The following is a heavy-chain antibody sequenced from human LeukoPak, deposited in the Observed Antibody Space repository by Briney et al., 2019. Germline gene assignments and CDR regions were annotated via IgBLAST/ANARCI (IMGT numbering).Heavy chain of an antibody. Sequence: SETLSLTCAVYGGSFSGYYWSWIRQPPGKGLEWIGEINHSGSTNYNPSLKSRVTISVDTSKNQISLKLSSVTAADTAVYYCARGRYYYDSSGYYYAYYFDYWGQGTLVTVSS. CDR2: INHSGST. CDR3: ARGRYYYDSSGYYYAYYFDY. J-gene: IGHJ4*02. CDR1: GGSFSGYY. D-gene: IGHD3-22*01. V-gene: IGHV4-34*01.